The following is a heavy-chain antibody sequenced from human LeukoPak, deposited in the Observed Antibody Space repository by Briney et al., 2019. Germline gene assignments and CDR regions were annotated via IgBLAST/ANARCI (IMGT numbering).Heavy chain of an antibody. CDR2: INSDGSIT. CDR1: GFTFRDYW. Sequence: GGSLRLSCAASGFTFRDYWMHWVRHDPGKGLLWVSHINSDGSITDYADSVKGRFTISRDNARNTLSLQMDSLRVEDTAVYYCARNPTGDYDYWGQGALVTVSS. V-gene: IGHV3-74*01. D-gene: IGHD2-8*02. CDR3: ARNPTGDYDY. J-gene: IGHJ4*02.